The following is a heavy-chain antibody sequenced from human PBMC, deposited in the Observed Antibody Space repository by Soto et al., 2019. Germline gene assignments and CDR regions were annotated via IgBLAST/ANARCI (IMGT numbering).Heavy chain of an antibody. CDR3: ARERASYYYDSSGYQY. Sequence: GASVKVSCKASGYTFTSYGISWVRQAPGQGLEWMGWISAYNGNTNYAQKLQGRVTMTTDTSTSTAYMELRSLRSDDTAVYYCARERASYYYDSSGYQYWGQGTLVTVSS. CDR1: GYTFTSYG. D-gene: IGHD3-22*01. J-gene: IGHJ4*02. V-gene: IGHV1-18*01. CDR2: ISAYNGNT.